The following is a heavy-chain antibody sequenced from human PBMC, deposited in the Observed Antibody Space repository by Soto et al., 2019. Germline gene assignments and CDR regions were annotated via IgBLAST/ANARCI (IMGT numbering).Heavy chain of an antibody. D-gene: IGHD6-6*01. Sequence: GASVKVSCKASGDTFTSNGISWVRQAPGQGLEWLAWISIYNGNTQYAQKVQGRVTMTTDTSTNTAYMELRSLRSDDTAVYYCARAPGSSSRPLVFDYWGQGTLVTASS. CDR1: GDTFTSNG. V-gene: IGHV1-18*04. CDR3: ARAPGSSSRPLVFDY. CDR2: ISIYNGNT. J-gene: IGHJ4*02.